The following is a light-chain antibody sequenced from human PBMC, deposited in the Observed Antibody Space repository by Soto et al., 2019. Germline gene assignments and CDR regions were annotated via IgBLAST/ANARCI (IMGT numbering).Light chain of an antibody. CDR3: QHYNNWPPWT. CDR1: QSVSSN. CDR2: GAS. J-gene: IGKJ1*01. V-gene: IGKV3-15*01. Sequence: EIVMTQSPATLSVSPGERATLSCRASQSVSSNLAWYQQKPGQAPRLLIDGASTRATGIPARFIGSGSGTEFTLTISSLQSEDFAVYYCQHYNNWPPWTFGQGTKVEIK.